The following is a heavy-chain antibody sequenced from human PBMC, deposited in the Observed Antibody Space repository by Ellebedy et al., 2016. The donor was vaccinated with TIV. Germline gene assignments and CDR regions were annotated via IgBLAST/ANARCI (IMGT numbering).Heavy chain of an antibody. J-gene: IGHJ6*02. Sequence: SVKVSXXASGGTFSSYAISWVRQAPGQGLEWMGGIIPIFGTANYAQKFQSRVTITADKSTSTAYMELSSLRSEDTAVYYCAREVDGMDVWGQGTTVTVSS. CDR2: IIPIFGTA. CDR1: GGTFSSYA. V-gene: IGHV1-69*06. CDR3: AREVDGMDV.